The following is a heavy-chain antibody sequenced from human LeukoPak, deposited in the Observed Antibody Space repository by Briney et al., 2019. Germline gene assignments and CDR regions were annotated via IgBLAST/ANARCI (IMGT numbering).Heavy chain of an antibody. Sequence: GASVKVSCKASGGTFSRYAISWVRQAPGQGLEWMGGIIPIFGTANYAQKFQGRVTITTDESTSTAYMELSSLRSEDTAAYHCARDSGSSSWLYGFDYWGQGTLVTVSS. CDR1: GGTFSRYA. D-gene: IGHD6-13*01. CDR2: IIPIFGTA. J-gene: IGHJ4*02. V-gene: IGHV1-69*05. CDR3: ARDSGSSSWLYGFDY.